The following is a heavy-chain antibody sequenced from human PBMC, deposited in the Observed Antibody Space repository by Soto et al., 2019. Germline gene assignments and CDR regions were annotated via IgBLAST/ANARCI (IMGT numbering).Heavy chain of an antibody. CDR1: GFKFSDYH. CDR3: ACVAPTIFGAQFNHNLVDV. J-gene: IGHJ6*02. V-gene: IGHV3-11*06. D-gene: IGHD3-3*01. CDR2: ISSSGSYT. Sequence: QVQLVQSGGGLVQPGGSLRLSCAASGFKFSDYHMSWIRQAQGKGLERISYISSSGSYTTYTDSVKGRFTISRDNARSSLYLQMDSLRGEDTAVYYCACVAPTIFGAQFNHNLVDVWGQGTTVTVA.